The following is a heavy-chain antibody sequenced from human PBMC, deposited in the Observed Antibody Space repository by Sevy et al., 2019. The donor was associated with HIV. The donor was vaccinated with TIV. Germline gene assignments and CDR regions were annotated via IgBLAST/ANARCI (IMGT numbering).Heavy chain of an antibody. D-gene: IGHD5-12*01. CDR2: IYYSGST. CDR3: ARDLGEGLRLGGEYYYYGMDV. CDR1: AGSISSYY. V-gene: IGHV4-59*13. Sequence: SETLSLTCTVSAGSISSYYWSWIRQPPGKGLEWIGYIYYSGSTNYNPSLKSRGTISVDTSKNQFSRKLSSVTAADKAVYYWARDLGEGLRLGGEYYYYGMDVWGQGTTVTVSS. J-gene: IGHJ6*02.